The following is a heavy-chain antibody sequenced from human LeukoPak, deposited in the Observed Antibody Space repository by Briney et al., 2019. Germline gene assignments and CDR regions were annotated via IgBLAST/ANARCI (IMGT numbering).Heavy chain of an antibody. Sequence: SETLSLTCTVSGGSISSYYWSWIRQPPGKGLEWIGYIYYSGSTNYNPSLKSRVTISVDTSKNQFSLKLSSVTAADTAVYYCARTRNYYYDSSGYYRPPDYFDYWGQGTLVTVSS. V-gene: IGHV4-59*01. CDR3: ARTRNYYYDSSGYYRPPDYFDY. CDR1: GGSISSYY. J-gene: IGHJ4*02. CDR2: IYYSGST. D-gene: IGHD3-22*01.